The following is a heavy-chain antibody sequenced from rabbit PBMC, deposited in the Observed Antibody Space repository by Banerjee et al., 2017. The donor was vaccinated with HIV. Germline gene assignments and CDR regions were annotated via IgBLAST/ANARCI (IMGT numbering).Heavy chain of an antibody. J-gene: IGHJ4*01. V-gene: IGHV1S40*01. CDR3: ARTGYGAYGYGFLDL. Sequence: QQLVESGGGLVKPGASLTLTCKASGFSFSSGYDMCWVRQAPGKGLEWIACIYTGDGNTYYASWAKGRFTISKTSSTTVTLQMTSLTAADTATYFCARTGYGAYGYGFLDLWGPGTLVTVS. CDR1: GFSFSSGYD. D-gene: IGHD6-1*01. CDR2: IYTGDGNT.